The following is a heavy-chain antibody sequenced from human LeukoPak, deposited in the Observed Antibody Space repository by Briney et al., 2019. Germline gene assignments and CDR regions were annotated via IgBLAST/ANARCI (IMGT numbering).Heavy chain of an antibody. CDR1: GGSISSSSYY. D-gene: IGHD3-10*01. V-gene: IGHV4-39*02. CDR2: IYYSGST. CDR3: ARDTSYYGSGSYSWYFDY. J-gene: IGHJ4*02. Sequence: SETLSLTCTVSGGSISSSSYYWGWIRQPPGKGLEWIGSIYYSGSTYYNPSLKSRVTISVDTSKNQFSLKLSSVTAADTAVYYCARDTSYYGSGSYSWYFDYWGQGTLVTVSS.